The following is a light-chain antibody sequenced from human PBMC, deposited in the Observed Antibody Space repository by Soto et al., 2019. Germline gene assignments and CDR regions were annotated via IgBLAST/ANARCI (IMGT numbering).Light chain of an antibody. Sequence: IHLTHSPSSLSASVCDRITITFRASQDISNDLGWFQQKPGKAPKLLIYKASTLKSGVPSRFSGSGSGTEFTLTISSLQPDDFATYYCQQYDTYWTFGQGTKVDI. J-gene: IGKJ1*01. CDR2: KAS. V-gene: IGKV1-5*03. CDR1: QDISND. CDR3: QQYDTYWT.